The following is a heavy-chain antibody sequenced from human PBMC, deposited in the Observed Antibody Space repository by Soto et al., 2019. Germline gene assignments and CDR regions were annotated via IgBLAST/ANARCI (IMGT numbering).Heavy chain of an antibody. D-gene: IGHD3-9*01. Sequence: SETLSLTCAVYGGSFSGYYWSWIRQPPGKGLEWIGEINHSGSTNYNPSLKSRVTISVDTSKNQFSLKLSSVTAADTAVYYCARVNYDILTGYYILFDYWGQGTLVTVSS. CDR1: GGSFSGYY. V-gene: IGHV4-34*01. J-gene: IGHJ4*02. CDR3: ARVNYDILTGYYILFDY. CDR2: INHSGST.